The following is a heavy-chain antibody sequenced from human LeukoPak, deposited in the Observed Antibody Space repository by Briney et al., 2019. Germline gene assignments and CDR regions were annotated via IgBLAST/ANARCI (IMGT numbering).Heavy chain of an antibody. Sequence: ASVKVSCKASGYTFTSYYMHWVRQAPGQALEWMGIINPSGGSTSYAQKFQGRVTMTRDTSTSTVYMELSSLRSEDTAVYYCAREPMGIAVAGSGYFDYWGQGTLVTVSS. CDR3: AREPMGIAVAGSGYFDY. CDR2: INPSGGST. CDR1: GYTFTSYY. D-gene: IGHD6-19*01. V-gene: IGHV1-46*01. J-gene: IGHJ4*02.